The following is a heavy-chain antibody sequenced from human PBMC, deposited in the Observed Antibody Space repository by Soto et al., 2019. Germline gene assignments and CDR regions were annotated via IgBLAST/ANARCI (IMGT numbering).Heavy chain of an antibody. CDR1: GFTFSSYA. Sequence: GGSLRLSCAASGFTFSSYAMSWVRQAPGKGLEWVSAISGSGGSTYYADSVKGRFTISRDNSKNTLYLQMNSLRAEDTEIYDCAKGPGHYYDGDIWGQGTMVTVSS. J-gene: IGHJ3*02. CDR2: ISGSGGST. D-gene: IGHD1-26*01. CDR3: AKGPGHYYDGDI. V-gene: IGHV3-23*01.